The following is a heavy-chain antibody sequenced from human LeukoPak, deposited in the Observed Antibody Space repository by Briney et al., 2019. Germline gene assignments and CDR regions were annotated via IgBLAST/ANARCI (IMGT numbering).Heavy chain of an antibody. CDR1: GGSFSGYY. V-gene: IGHV4-34*01. J-gene: IGHJ4*02. Sequence: SETLSLTCAVYGGSFSGYYWSWIRQPPGKGLEWIGEINHSGSTNYNPSLKSRVTISVDTSKNQFSLKLSSVTAADTAVYYCARDRQPRPARFDYWGQGTLVTVSS. D-gene: IGHD3-16*02. CDR3: ARDRQPRPARFDY. CDR2: INHSGST.